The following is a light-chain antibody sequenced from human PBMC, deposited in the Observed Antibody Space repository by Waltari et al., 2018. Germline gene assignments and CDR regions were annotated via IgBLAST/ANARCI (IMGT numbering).Light chain of an antibody. Sequence: DIVMTQSPDSLAVSLGERATINCKSSQSILYTSKNMNYLSWNQQKPGQPPKLLIYGASTRESGVPDRFSGSGSGTDFTLTISSLQAEDVAVYYCQQFFATPYTFGQGTRLEIK. CDR1: QSILYTSKNMNY. CDR3: QQFFATPYT. CDR2: GAS. V-gene: IGKV4-1*01. J-gene: IGKJ2*01.